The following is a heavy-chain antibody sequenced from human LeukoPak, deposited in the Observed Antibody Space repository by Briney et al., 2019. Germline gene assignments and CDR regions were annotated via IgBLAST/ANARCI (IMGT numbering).Heavy chain of an antibody. CDR2: MNPNSGNT. D-gene: IGHD5-18*01. J-gene: IGHJ4*02. Sequence: ASVKVSCKASGYTFTSYDINWVRQATGQGLEWMGWMNPNSGNTGYAQKFQGRVTMTRDTSTSTVHMELSSLRSEDTAVYYCARDEGYSYGYLFGATGGGQGTLVTVSS. V-gene: IGHV1-8*01. CDR1: GYTFTSYD. CDR3: ARDEGYSYGYLFGATG.